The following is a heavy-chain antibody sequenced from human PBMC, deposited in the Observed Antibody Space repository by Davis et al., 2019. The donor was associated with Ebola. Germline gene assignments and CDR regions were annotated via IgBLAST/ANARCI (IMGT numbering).Heavy chain of an antibody. CDR2: ISSSSSYI. V-gene: IGHV3-21*01. CDR3: ARDRGRGLLCPDY. J-gene: IGHJ4*02. CDR1: GFTFSSYS. Sequence: PGGSLRLSCAASGFTFSSYSMNWVRQAPGKGLEWVSSISSSSSYIYYADSVKGRFTISRDNAKNSLYLQMNSLRAEDTGVYYCARDRGRGLLCPDYWGQGTLVTVSS. D-gene: IGHD2-2*01.